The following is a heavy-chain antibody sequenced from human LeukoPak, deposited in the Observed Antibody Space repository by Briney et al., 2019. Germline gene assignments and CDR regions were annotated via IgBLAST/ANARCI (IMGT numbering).Heavy chain of an antibody. CDR1: GFTFSSYW. CDR3: ARELSGWYEGYFDY. V-gene: IGHV3-74*01. D-gene: IGHD6-19*01. Sequence: GGSLRLSCAASGFTFSSYWMHWVRQAPGKGLVWVSRINSDGTIIGYADSVKGRFTISRDNAKNTLYLQMNSLRADDTAVYYCARELSGWYEGYFDYWGQGTLVTVSS. J-gene: IGHJ4*02. CDR2: INSDGTII.